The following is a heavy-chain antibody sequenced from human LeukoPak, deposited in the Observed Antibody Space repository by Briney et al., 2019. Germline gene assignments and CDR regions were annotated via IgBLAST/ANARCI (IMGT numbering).Heavy chain of an antibody. J-gene: IGHJ4*02. D-gene: IGHD3-10*01. CDR2: ISGSGDNT. Sequence: GGSLRLSCAASGFTFSRNAMNWVRQAPGQGLEWVSGISGSGDNTYYADSVRGRFTISRDNSKNTLYLQMGSLRAEDMAVYYCAREGSVWFGELLSPLDYWGQGTLVTVSS. CDR3: AREGSVWFGELLSPLDY. V-gene: IGHV3-23*01. CDR1: GFTFSRNA.